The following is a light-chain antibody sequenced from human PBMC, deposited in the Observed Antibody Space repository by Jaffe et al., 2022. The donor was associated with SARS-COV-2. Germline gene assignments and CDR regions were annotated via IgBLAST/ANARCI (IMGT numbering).Light chain of an antibody. CDR3: QQLNSYPLT. Sequence: DIQLTQSPSFLSASVGDRVTITCRASQGITNFLAWYQQEAGKAPKPLIYAASTLRSGVPSRFSGSGSGTEFTLTINSLQPEDFATYYCQQLNSYPLTFGGGTKVEIK. CDR1: QGITNF. J-gene: IGKJ4*01. CDR2: AAS. V-gene: IGKV1-9*01.